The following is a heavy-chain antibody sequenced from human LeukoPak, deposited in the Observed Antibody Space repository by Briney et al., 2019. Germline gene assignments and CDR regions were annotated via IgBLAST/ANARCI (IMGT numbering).Heavy chain of an antibody. V-gene: IGHV3-7*01. CDR3: ARGRYLDWLLYYFDY. CDR1: GFIFSIYW. J-gene: IGHJ4*02. D-gene: IGHD3-9*01. CDR2: IDQDGREK. Sequence: GGSLRLSCAASGFIFSIYWMSWVRQAPGKGLEWVANIDQDGREKPLVDSVKGRFSISRDNDKNMLYLQMNNLRAEDTAVYFCARGRYLDWLLYYFDYWGQGTLVTVSS.